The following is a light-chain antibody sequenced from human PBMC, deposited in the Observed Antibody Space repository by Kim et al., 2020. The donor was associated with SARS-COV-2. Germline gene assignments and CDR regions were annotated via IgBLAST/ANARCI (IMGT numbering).Light chain of an antibody. CDR3: MQNKQFPT. CDR1: RSLVRSDGMTY. V-gene: IGKV2D-29*01. Sequence: IVMTQTPVSLSVTPGQPASMSCKSSRSLVRSDGMTYLYWYVQKTGQTPQLLIHEVSNRFSGVPDRFSGSGSGTDFTLKISRVEAEDVGIYFCMQNKQFPTFGQGTKLEI. CDR2: EVS. J-gene: IGKJ2*01.